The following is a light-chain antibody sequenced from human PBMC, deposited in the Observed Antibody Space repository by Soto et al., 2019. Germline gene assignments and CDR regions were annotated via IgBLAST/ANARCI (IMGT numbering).Light chain of an antibody. CDR3: SSYTSSSTPV. Sequence: QSALTQPASVSGSPGQSITISCTGTSSDVGGYNYVSWYQQHPGKAPKLMIYDVSNRPSGVSNRFSGSKSGNTASLTISGLQAEDEDDYYCSSYTSSSTPVLGGGTKLTVL. J-gene: IGLJ2*01. CDR1: SSDVGGYNY. CDR2: DVS. V-gene: IGLV2-14*01.